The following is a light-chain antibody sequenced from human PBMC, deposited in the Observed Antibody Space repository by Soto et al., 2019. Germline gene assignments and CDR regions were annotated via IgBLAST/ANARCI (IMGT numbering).Light chain of an antibody. J-gene: IGKJ1*01. V-gene: IGKV1-5*01. CDR3: QHYNGYSEP. CDR1: QNIGRW. Sequence: DIQMTQSPSTLSASIGDRVTISCRASQNIGRWLAWYQQKPGTAPNLLIYHASNLRGGVPSRFSGGGSGTEFTLTISSLQPDDIAPYSCQHYNGYSEPFGQGTKLELK. CDR2: HAS.